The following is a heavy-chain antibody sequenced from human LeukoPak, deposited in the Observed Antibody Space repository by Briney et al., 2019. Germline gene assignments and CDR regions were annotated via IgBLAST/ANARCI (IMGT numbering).Heavy chain of an antibody. Sequence: PSETLSLTCAVYGGSFSGYYWSWIRQPPGKGLEWIGEINHSGSTNYNPSLKSRVTISVDTSKNQFSLKLSSVTAADTAVYYCASYCGGDCYWGFDIWGQGTMVTVSS. D-gene: IGHD2-21*02. J-gene: IGHJ3*02. CDR3: ASYCGGDCYWGFDI. V-gene: IGHV4-34*01. CDR2: INHSGST. CDR1: GGSFSGYY.